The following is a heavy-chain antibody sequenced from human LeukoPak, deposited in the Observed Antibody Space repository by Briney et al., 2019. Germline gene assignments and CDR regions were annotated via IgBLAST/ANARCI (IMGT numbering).Heavy chain of an antibody. D-gene: IGHD4-11*01. Sequence: SETLSLTCTVSGGSISSSSYYWGWIRQPPGKGLEWIGSIYYSGSTYYNPSLKSRVTISVDTSKNQFSLKLSSVTAADTAVYYCARDQRDYSNDYWGQGTLVTVSS. J-gene: IGHJ4*02. CDR1: GGSISSSSYY. V-gene: IGHV4-39*02. CDR3: ARDQRDYSNDY. CDR2: IYYSGST.